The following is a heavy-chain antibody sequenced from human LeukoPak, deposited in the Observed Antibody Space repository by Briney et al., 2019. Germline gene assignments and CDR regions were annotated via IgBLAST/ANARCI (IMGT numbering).Heavy chain of an antibody. V-gene: IGHV3-20*04. Sequence: PGGSLRLSCAASGFTFDDYGMSWVRQAPGKGLEWVSGINWNGGGTGYADSVKGRFTISRDNAKNSLYLQMNSLRAEDTALYYCARGKAAATYYYYYMDVWGKGTTVTVPS. CDR3: ARGKAAATYYYYYMDV. J-gene: IGHJ6*03. CDR1: GFTFDDYG. CDR2: INWNGGGT. D-gene: IGHD2-15*01.